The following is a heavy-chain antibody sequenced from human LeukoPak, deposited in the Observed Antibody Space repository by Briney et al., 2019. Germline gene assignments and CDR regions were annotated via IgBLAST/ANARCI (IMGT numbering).Heavy chain of an antibody. CDR2: IFSNDEK. Sequence: SGPTLVNPTETLTLTCTVSGFSLSNARMGVSWIRQPPGKALEWLAHIFSNDEKSYSTSLKSRHTISKDTSKSQVVLTMTNMDPVDTATYYCARIPYSSGWYFFDYWGQGTLVTVSS. D-gene: IGHD6-19*01. V-gene: IGHV2-26*01. CDR1: GFSLSNARMG. CDR3: ARIPYSSGWYFFDY. J-gene: IGHJ4*02.